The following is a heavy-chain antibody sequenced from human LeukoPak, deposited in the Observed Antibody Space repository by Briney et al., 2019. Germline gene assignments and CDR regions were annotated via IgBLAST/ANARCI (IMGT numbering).Heavy chain of an antibody. CDR2: INPNSGGT. CDR3: ARDRVGGVIVTFPDY. V-gene: IGHV1-2*02. Sequence: ASVKVSCKASGYTFTGYYMHWVRQAPGQGLECKGWINPNSGGTNYAQKFQGRVTMTRDTSISTAYMELSRLRSDDTAVYYCARDRVGGVIVTFPDYWGQGTLVTVSS. CDR1: GYTFTGYY. J-gene: IGHJ4*02. D-gene: IGHD3-16*02.